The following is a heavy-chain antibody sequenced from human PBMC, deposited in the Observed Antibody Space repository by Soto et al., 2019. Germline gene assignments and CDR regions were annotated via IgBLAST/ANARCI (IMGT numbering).Heavy chain of an antibody. CDR2: IYYSGST. J-gene: IGHJ6*02. CDR3: ARWVTCGGDCYSYYYYGMDV. V-gene: IGHV4-61*01. CDR1: GGSVSSGSYY. Sequence: SETLSLTCTVSGGSVSSGSYYWVWIRQPPGKGLEWIGYIYYSGSTNYNPSLKSRVTISVDTSKNQFSLKLSSVTAADTAVYYCARWVTCGGDCYSYYYYGMDVWGQGTTVTVSS. D-gene: IGHD2-21*02.